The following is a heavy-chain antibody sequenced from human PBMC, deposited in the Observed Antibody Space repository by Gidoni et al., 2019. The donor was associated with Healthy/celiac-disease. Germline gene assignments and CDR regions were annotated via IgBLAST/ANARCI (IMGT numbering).Heavy chain of an antibody. J-gene: IGHJ3*02. V-gene: IGHV4-59*08. CDR3: ARRGAYCSGGSCYSGAFDI. D-gene: IGHD2-15*01. Sequence: QVQLQESGPGLVKPSETLSLTCTVAGGSISSYYWSWIRQPPGKGLDWIGYIYYSGSTNYNPSLKSRVTISVDTSKNQFSLKLSSVTAADTAVYYCARRGAYCSGGSCYSGAFDIWGQGTMVTVSS. CDR2: IYYSGST. CDR1: GGSISSYY.